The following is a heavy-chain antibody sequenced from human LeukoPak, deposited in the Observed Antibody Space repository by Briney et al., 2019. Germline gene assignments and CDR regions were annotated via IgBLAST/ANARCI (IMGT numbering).Heavy chain of an antibody. CDR2: INTNTGNP. CDR3: ARGAIYGYSSGWYFWYDDHPYYFDY. J-gene: IGHJ4*02. V-gene: IGHV7-4-1*02. CDR1: GYTFTSYA. Sequence: ASVKVSCKASGYTFTSYAMNWVRQAPGQGLEWMGWINTNTGNPTYAQGFTGRFVFSLDTSVSTAYLQISSLKAEDTAVYYCARGAIYGYSSGWYFWYDDHPYYFDYWGQGTLVTVSS. D-gene: IGHD6-19*01.